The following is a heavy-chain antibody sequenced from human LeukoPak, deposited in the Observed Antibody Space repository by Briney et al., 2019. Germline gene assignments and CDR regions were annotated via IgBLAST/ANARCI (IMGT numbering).Heavy chain of an antibody. CDR3: ARGIAAPGTGWYFDL. CDR2: MEYDGSKK. V-gene: IGHV3-33*08. D-gene: IGHD6-13*01. J-gene: IGHJ2*01. CDR1: GFTFSTYG. Sequence: PGRSLRLSCAASGFTFSTYGMHWVRQAPGKGLEWVAVMEYDGSKKYYADSVKGRFTISRDNSKNTLYLQMNSLRAEDTAVYYCARGIAAPGTGWYFDLWGRGTLVTVSS.